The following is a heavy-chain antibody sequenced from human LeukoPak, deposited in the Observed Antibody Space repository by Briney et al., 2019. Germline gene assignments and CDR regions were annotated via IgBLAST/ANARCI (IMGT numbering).Heavy chain of an antibody. Sequence: PGRSLRLSCAASGFSFSSYAMHWVRQAPGKGLGWVAVIPYDGSNKYYADSVKGRFTISRENSKNRLYLQMNSLRAEDTAVYYCARAEGYGGELDSWGQGTLVTVSS. CDR1: GFSFSSYA. D-gene: IGHD4-23*01. CDR2: IPYDGSNK. CDR3: ARAEGYGGELDS. J-gene: IGHJ4*02. V-gene: IGHV3-30*04.